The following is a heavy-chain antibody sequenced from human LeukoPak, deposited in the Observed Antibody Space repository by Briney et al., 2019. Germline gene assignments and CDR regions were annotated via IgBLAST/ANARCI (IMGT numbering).Heavy chain of an antibody. Sequence: GASVKVSCKASGYTFTGYYMHWVRQAPGQGLEWMGWINPNSGGTNYAQKFQGRVTMTRDTSISTAYMELSRLRSDDTAVYYCAGTLVGYSSSWYRGGAFDYWGQGTLVTVSS. D-gene: IGHD6-13*01. J-gene: IGHJ4*02. CDR3: AGTLVGYSSSWYRGGAFDY. V-gene: IGHV1-2*02. CDR1: GYTFTGYY. CDR2: INPNSGGT.